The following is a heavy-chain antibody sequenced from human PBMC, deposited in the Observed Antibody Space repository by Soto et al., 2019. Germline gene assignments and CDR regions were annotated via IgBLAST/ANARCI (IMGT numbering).Heavy chain of an antibody. CDR1: SGFTFSSHW. CDR3: ARGPSGSGFYVGDY. J-gene: IGHJ4*02. D-gene: IGHD6-19*01. CDR2: ISRDGTST. Sequence: DVQMVESGGGLVQPRGSLRLSCVASSGFTFSSHWMHWVRQAPGKGLVWVSRISRDGTSTNYADSVKGRFTISRDNAKNTLYLQMNSLRAEDTAIYYCARGPSGSGFYVGDYWGQGTQVTVSS. V-gene: IGHV3-74*01.